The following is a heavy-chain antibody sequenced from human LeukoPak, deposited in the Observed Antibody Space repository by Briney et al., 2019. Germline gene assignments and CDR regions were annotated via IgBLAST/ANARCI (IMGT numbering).Heavy chain of an antibody. D-gene: IGHD1-26*01. CDR3: ATDRRREGIDYYYGMDV. V-gene: IGHV3-15*01. Sequence: GGSLRLSCAASGFTFNNAWMTWVRQAPGKGLEWVGRIKSKSDGGTTDYAVPVKGRFTIPREDSKNTLYLQMDSLTVEDTAVYYCATDRRREGIDYYYGMDVWGRGTTVTVSS. CDR1: GFTFNNAW. J-gene: IGHJ6*04. CDR2: IKSKSDGGTT.